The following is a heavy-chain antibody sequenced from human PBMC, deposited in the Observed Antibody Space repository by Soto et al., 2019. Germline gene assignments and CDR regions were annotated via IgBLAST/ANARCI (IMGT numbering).Heavy chain of an antibody. Sequence: QVQLVESGGGVVQPGRSLRLSCAASGFTFSSYGMHWVRQAPGKGLEWVAVISYDGSNKYYADSVKGRFTISRDNSKNTLERQMNSLRAEDTAVYYCAKDLVGAIGYWGQGALVTVSS. CDR3: AKDLVGAIGY. CDR1: GFTFSSYG. CDR2: ISYDGSNK. V-gene: IGHV3-30*18. D-gene: IGHD1-26*01. J-gene: IGHJ4*02.